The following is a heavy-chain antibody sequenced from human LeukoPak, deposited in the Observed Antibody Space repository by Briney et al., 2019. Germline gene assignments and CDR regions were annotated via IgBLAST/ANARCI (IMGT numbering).Heavy chain of an antibody. CDR3: ARVHYFDSSGYYSSTYYYYMGV. V-gene: IGHV4-59*01. D-gene: IGHD3-22*01. CDR1: GGSISNYY. Sequence: SETLSLTCTVSGGSISNYYWTWIRQPPGKGLEWIGYISYSGSTKDNPSLKSRVTISIDTSKNQFSLKLSSVTAADTAVYYCARVHYFDSSGYYSSTYYYYMGVWGKGTTVTVSS. J-gene: IGHJ6*03. CDR2: ISYSGST.